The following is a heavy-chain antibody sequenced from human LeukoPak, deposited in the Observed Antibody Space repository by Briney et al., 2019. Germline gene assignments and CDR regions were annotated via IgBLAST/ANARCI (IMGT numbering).Heavy chain of an antibody. V-gene: IGHV1-69*13. J-gene: IGHJ4*02. D-gene: IGHD6-19*01. CDR1: GGTFSSYA. CDR2: IIPIFGTA. Sequence: ASVKVSCKASGGTFSSYAISWVRQAPGQGLEWMGGIIPIFGTANYAQKFQGRVTITADESTSTAYMELSSLRSEDTAVYDCASWFRGWGSGWSSYFDYWGQGTLVTVSS. CDR3: ASWFRGWGSGWSSYFDY.